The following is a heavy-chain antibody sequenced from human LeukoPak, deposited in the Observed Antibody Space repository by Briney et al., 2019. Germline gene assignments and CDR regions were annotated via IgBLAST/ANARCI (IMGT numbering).Heavy chain of an antibody. J-gene: IGHJ4*02. V-gene: IGHV3-30*02. CDR1: GFTFSSYG. CDR2: IRYDGSNK. D-gene: IGHD1-26*01. CDR3: AKGDQWELPFDY. Sequence: GGSLRLSCAASGFTFSSYGMHWVRQAPGKGLERVAYIRYDGSNKYYADSVKGRFTISRDNSKNTLYLQMNSLRAEDTAVYYCAKGDQWELPFDYWGQGTLVTVPS.